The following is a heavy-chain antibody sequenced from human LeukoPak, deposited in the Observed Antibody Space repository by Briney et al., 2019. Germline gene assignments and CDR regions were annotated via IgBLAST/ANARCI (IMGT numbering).Heavy chain of an antibody. J-gene: IGHJ6*03. Sequence: PSETLSLTCTVSGYSISSGYYWGWIRQPPGKGLEWIGSIYHSGSTYYNPSLKSRVTISLDTSKNQFSLKLSSVTAADTAVYYCARGPGYYDSSGYYEAYYYYYYMDVWGKGTTVTVSS. CDR3: ARGPGYYDSSGYYEAYYYYYYMDV. CDR2: IYHSGST. CDR1: GYSISSGYY. D-gene: IGHD3-22*01. V-gene: IGHV4-38-2*02.